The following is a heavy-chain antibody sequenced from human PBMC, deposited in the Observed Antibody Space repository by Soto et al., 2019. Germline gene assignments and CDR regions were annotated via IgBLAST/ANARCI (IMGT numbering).Heavy chain of an antibody. CDR2: FVPILGIP. J-gene: IGHJ3*01. Sequence: QVQLVQSGAEVQKPGSSVKVSCRASGGTFSGYVITWVRQAPGHGLEWMGEFVPILGIPSYAQKFQGRVTIKADESTSTVYVELSNLRSEDSAVYYCARGGFYEILTGSYPIDAFHLWGQGTMVTVSS. CDR3: ARGGFYEILTGSYPIDAFHL. D-gene: IGHD3-9*01. V-gene: IGHV1-69*01. CDR1: GGTFSGYV.